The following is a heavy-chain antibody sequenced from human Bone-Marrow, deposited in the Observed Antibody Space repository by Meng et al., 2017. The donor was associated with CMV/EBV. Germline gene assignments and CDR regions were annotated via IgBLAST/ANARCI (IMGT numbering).Heavy chain of an antibody. V-gene: IGHV3-23*01. J-gene: IGHJ4*02. CDR1: GFTFSSYA. CDR3: ATEGSTRSLWGGYFDY. Sequence: GESLKISCAASGFTFSSYAMSWVRQAPGKGLEWVSAISGSGGSTYYADSVKGRFTISRDNSKNTLYLQMNSLRAEDTAVYYCATEGSTRSLWGGYFDYWGQGTLVTVS. D-gene: IGHD2-2*01. CDR2: ISGSGGST.